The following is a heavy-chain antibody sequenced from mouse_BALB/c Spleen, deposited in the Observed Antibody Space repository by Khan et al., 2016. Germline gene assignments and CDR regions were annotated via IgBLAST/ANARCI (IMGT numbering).Heavy chain of an antibody. J-gene: IGHJ2*01. CDR1: GYAFSSYW. CDR3: ARRDYYGSSYFDY. V-gene: IGHV1-80*01. CDR2: IYPGDGDT. Sequence: VQLQESGAELVRPGSSVKISCKASGYAFSSYWMNWVKQRPGQGLEWIGQIYPGDGDTNYNGKFKGKATQTADKSSSIVYMQLSSLTSADAAVYFCARRDYYGSSYFDYWGQGTTLTVSS. D-gene: IGHD1-1*01.